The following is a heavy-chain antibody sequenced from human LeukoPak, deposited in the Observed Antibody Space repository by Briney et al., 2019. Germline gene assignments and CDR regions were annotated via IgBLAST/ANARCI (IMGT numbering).Heavy chain of an antibody. J-gene: IGHJ4*02. CDR2: ISWSGDRM. V-gene: IGHV3-9*01. Sequence: GRSLRLSCAASGFTFEDHVMHWVRQAPGKGLEWVSSISWSGDRMGYADAVKGRFTISTDNAKNSLFLQMNSLRVEDTALYYCAKDLGGSATTVWGQGTLVTVSS. CDR1: GFTFEDHV. CDR3: AKDLGGSATTV. D-gene: IGHD2-2*01.